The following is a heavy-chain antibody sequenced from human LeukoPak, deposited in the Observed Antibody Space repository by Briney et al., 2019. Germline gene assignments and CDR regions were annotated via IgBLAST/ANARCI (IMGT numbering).Heavy chain of an antibody. Sequence: GSLRLSCAASGFTFSSYAMHWVRQAPGKGLEWVAVISYDGSNKYYADSVKGRFTISRDNSKNTLYLQMNSLRAEDTAVYYCARERRYYDSSGHDAFDIWGQGTMVTVSS. CDR2: ISYDGSNK. CDR1: GFTFSSYA. D-gene: IGHD3-22*01. CDR3: ARERRYYDSSGHDAFDI. J-gene: IGHJ3*02. V-gene: IGHV3-30-3*01.